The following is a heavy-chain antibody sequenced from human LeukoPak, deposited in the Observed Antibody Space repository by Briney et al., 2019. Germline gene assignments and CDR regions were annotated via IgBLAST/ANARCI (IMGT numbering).Heavy chain of an antibody. CDR2: IRYDGSNK. Sequence: GGSLRLSCAASGFTFSSYGMHWVRQAPGKGLEWVAFIRYDGSNKYYADPVKGRFTISRDNSKNTLYLQMNSLRAEDTAVYYCAKSMVSLYGMDVWGQGTTVTVSS. CDR3: AKSMVSLYGMDV. D-gene: IGHD5-18*01. J-gene: IGHJ6*02. V-gene: IGHV3-30*02. CDR1: GFTFSSYG.